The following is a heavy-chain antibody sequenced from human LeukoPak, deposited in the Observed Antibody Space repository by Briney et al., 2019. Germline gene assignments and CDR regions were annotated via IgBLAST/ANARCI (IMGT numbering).Heavy chain of an antibody. CDR1: GGSISSGGYY. CDR2: IYHSGST. V-gene: IGHV4-30-2*01. CDR3: AREIAAAVDY. D-gene: IGHD6-13*01. Sequence: PSETLSLTCTVSGGSISSGGYYWSWIRQPPGKGLEWIGYIYHSGSTYYNPSLKSRVTISVDRSKNQFSLKLSSVTAADTAVYYCAREIAAAVDYWGQGTLVTVSS. J-gene: IGHJ4*02.